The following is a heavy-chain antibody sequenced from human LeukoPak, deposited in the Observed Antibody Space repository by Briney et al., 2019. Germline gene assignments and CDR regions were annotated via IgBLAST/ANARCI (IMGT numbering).Heavy chain of an antibody. V-gene: IGHV4-34*01. Sequence: SETLSLTCAVYGGSFSGYYWSWIRQPPGKGLEWIGSIYYSGSTYYNPSLKSRVTISVDTSRNQFSLRLSSVTAADTAVYYCARVPPITTVVDYWGQGTLVTVSS. J-gene: IGHJ4*02. CDR2: IYYSGST. CDR1: GGSFSGYY. D-gene: IGHD4-23*01. CDR3: ARVPPITTVVDY.